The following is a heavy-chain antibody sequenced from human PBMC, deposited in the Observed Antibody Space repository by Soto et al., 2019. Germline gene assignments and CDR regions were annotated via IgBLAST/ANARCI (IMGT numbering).Heavy chain of an antibody. D-gene: IGHD6-19*01. J-gene: IGHJ4*01. V-gene: IGHV3-30*03. CDR3: ARVIAVAGPFDY. CDR2: ISYDGSNK. Sequence: QVQLVESGGGVVQPGRSLRLSCAASGFTFSSYGMHWVRQAPGKGLEWVAVISYDGSNKYYADSVKGRFTISRDNSKNTLYLQMNSLRAEDTAVYYCARVIAVAGPFDYWGHGTLVTVSS. CDR1: GFTFSSYG.